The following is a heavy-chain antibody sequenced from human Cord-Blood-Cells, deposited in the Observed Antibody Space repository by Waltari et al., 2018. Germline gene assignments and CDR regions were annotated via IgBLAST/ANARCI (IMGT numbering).Heavy chain of an antibody. Sequence: EVQLVESGGGMVKPGGSLRLYCAASGFTFGRLSMNWVRQAPGKGLEWVSSISSSSSYKYYADSVKGRFTISRDNAKNSLYLQMNSLRAEDTAVYYCARNDDFWSGYDYWGQGTLVTVSS. J-gene: IGHJ4*02. CDR3: ARNDDFWSGYDY. CDR1: GFTFGRLS. D-gene: IGHD3-3*01. CDR2: ISSSSSYK. V-gene: IGHV3-21*01.